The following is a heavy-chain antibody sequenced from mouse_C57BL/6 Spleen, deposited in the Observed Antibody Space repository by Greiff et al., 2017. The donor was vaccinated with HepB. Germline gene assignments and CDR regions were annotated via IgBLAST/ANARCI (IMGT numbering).Heavy chain of an antibody. CDR1: GFTFSSYA. Sequence: EVNLVESGGGLVKPGGSLKLSCAASGFTFSSYAMSWVRQTPEKRLEWVATISDGGSYTYYPDNVKGRFTISRDNAKNNLYLQMSHLKSEDTAMYYCARAYYGSSLYYFDYWGQGTTLTVSS. CDR2: ISDGGSYT. V-gene: IGHV5-4*03. CDR3: ARAYYGSSLYYFDY. J-gene: IGHJ2*01. D-gene: IGHD1-1*01.